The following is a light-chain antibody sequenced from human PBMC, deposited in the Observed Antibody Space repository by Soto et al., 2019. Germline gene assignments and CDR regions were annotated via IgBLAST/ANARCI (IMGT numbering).Light chain of an antibody. V-gene: IGKV4-1*01. CDR3: QQYYSRTR. Sequence: DIVMTQSPDSLAVSLGERATINCKSSQSVLYSSNNKNYLAWYQQKPGQPPKLLIYWASTRESGVPDRFSGSGSGTDFTLTISSLQAEDVAVYYCQQYYSRTRFGGGTKVEIK. CDR1: QSVLYSSNNKNY. J-gene: IGKJ4*02. CDR2: WAS.